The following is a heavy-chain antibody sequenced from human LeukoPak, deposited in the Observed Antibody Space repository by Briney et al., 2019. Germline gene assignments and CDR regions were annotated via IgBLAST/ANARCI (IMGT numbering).Heavy chain of an antibody. J-gene: IGHJ5*02. CDR3: ARGSHYYLNWFEP. Sequence: SETLSLTCTVSGGSISSCYWSWIRQPPGKGLEWIGYIYYSGSTNYNPSLKSRVTISVDTSKNQFSLKLSSVTAADTAVYYCARGSHYYLNWFEPLGQGTLVTVSS. CDR1: GGSISSCY. D-gene: IGHD3-22*01. V-gene: IGHV4-59*01. CDR2: IYYSGST.